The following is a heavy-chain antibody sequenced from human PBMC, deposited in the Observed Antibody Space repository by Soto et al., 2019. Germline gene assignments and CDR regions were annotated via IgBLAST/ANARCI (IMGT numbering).Heavy chain of an antibody. CDR2: ISYDGSNK. V-gene: IGHV3-30-3*01. J-gene: IGHJ4*02. Sequence: QVQLVESGGGVVQPGRSLRLSCAASGFTFSSYAMHWVRQAPGKGLEWVAVISYDGSNKYYADSVKGRFTISRDNSKNTLYLQMNSLRAEDTAVYYCARDTARTAMEYYFDYWGLGTLVTVSS. D-gene: IGHD5-18*01. CDR1: GFTFSSYA. CDR3: ARDTARTAMEYYFDY.